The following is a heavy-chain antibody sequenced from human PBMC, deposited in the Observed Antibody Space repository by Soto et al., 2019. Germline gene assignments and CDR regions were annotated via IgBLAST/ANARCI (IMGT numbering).Heavy chain of an antibody. V-gene: IGHV2-5*02. CDR1: GFSLSTSGVG. CDR3: AHARSCSLTCYKRDPGWFDP. D-gene: IGHD2-15*01. CDR2: IYWDDDK. J-gene: IGHJ5*02. Sequence: SGPTLVNPTQTLTLTCTFSGFSLSTSGVGVGWIRQPPGKALELLALIYWDDDKRYSPSLKSRLTITKDTSKNQVVLTMTNMGTVDTATYHPAHARSCSLTCYKRDPGWFDPCGQXTLVTVSP.